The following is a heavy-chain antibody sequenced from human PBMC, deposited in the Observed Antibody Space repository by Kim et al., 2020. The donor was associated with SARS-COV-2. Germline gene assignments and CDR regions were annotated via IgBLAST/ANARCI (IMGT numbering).Heavy chain of an antibody. J-gene: IGHJ6*02. CDR1: GFTFSSFW. CDR2: IKEDGSEK. CDR3: ARGRGLGA. V-gene: IGHV3-7*01. Sequence: GGSLRLSCAASGFTFSSFWMSWVLQAPGKGLEWVANIKEDGSEKYSVDSVKGRFTISRDNAKNSLYLQMNSLRVEDTAVYYCARGRGLGAWGQGSTVTVSS.